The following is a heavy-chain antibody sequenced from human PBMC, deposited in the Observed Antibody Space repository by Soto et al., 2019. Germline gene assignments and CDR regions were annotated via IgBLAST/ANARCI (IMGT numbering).Heavy chain of an antibody. V-gene: IGHV3-23*01. CDR3: AKDPSRRPLGTLNYFDY. Sequence: PGGSLRLSCSASGFTFSSYAMSWVRQAPGKGLEWVSAISGSGGSTYYADSVKGRFTISRDNSKNTLYLQMNSLRAEDTAVYYCAKDPSRRPLGTLNYFDYWGQGTLVTVSS. J-gene: IGHJ4*02. CDR1: GFTFSSYA. CDR2: ISGSGGST.